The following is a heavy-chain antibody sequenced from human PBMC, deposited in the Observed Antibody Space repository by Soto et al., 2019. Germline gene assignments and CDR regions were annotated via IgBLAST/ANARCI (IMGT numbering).Heavy chain of an antibody. CDR3: VRGGGGGLFDP. J-gene: IGHJ5*02. Sequence: GGSLRLSCAGSGFTFGYSCMSWIRQSPGKGLEWLSYISPGSRYPAYADSVKGRFTISRDNAKRSLYLQMMSLTAEDTAIYYCVRGGGGGLFDPWGQGTMVTVSS. V-gene: IGHV3-11*06. CDR1: GFTFGYSC. CDR2: ISPGSRYP. D-gene: IGHD2-15*01.